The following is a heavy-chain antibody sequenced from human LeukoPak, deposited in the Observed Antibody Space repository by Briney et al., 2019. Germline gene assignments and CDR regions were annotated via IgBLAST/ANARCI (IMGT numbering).Heavy chain of an antibody. V-gene: IGHV3-30*18. CDR2: ISYDGSNK. Sequence: PGGSLRLSCAASGFTFSSYGMHWVRQAPGKGLEWVAVISYDGSNKYYADSVKGRFTISRDNSKNTLYLQMNSLRAEDTAVYYCAKDRSITMVRGVYWYYFDYWGQGTLVTVSS. CDR1: GFTFSSYG. D-gene: IGHD3-10*01. J-gene: IGHJ4*02. CDR3: AKDRSITMVRGVYWYYFDY.